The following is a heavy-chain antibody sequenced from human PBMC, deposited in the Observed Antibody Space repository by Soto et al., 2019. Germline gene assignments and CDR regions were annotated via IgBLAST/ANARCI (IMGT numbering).Heavy chain of an antibody. V-gene: IGHV3-74*01. CDR1: GFTFSSYW. CDR2: INGDGGTT. J-gene: IGHJ4*02. D-gene: IGHD3-10*01. Sequence: GSLSLSCAASGFTFSSYWMHWVRQAPGKGLVWVSRINGDGGTTHYADSVKGRFTISRDNAKNVLYLQMNSLRAEDTAVYYCVRDLYGPGYWGQGTVVTVSS. CDR3: VRDLYGPGY.